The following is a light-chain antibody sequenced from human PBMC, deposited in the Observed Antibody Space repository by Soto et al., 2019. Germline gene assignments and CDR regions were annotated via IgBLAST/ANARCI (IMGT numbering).Light chain of an antibody. V-gene: IGLV2-14*01. CDR2: DVS. Sequence: QSALTQPASVSGSPGQSMTISCTGTSSDVGGYNSVSWYQQHPGKAPKLMIYDVSNRPSGVSNRFSGSKSGNTASLTISGLQAEDEADYYCSSYTSSSTLYVFGTGTKLTVL. CDR3: SSYTSSSTLYV. CDR1: SSDVGGYNS. J-gene: IGLJ1*01.